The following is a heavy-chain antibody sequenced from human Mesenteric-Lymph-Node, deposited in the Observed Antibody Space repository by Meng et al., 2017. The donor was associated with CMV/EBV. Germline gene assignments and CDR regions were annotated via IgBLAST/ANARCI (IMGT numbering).Heavy chain of an antibody. J-gene: IGHJ4*02. D-gene: IGHD3-3*01. Sequence: GESLKISCAASGFTFSSYAMHWVRQAPGKGLEWVAVISYDGSNKYYADSVKGRFTISRDNSKNTLYLQMNSLRAEDTAVYYCARDQGFWSGQIDYWGQGTLVTVSS. CDR2: ISYDGSNK. CDR1: GFTFSSYA. CDR3: ARDQGFWSGQIDY. V-gene: IGHV3-30-3*01.